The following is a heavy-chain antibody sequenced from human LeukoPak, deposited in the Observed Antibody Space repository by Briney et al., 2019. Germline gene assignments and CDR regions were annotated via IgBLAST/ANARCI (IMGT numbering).Heavy chain of an antibody. CDR1: GYIFSSYS. D-gene: IGHD2-2*01. CDR3: ARGVVVVPAAMAGYYFDY. J-gene: IGHJ4*02. Sequence: GGSLRLSCVGSGYIFSSYSLTWVRQAPGQGLEWIAYIGSSGNYIHYSDSVRGRFTISRDNAKNSLYLQMNSLRAEDTAVYYCARGVVVVPAAMAGYYFDYWGQGTLVTVSS. CDR2: IGSSGNYI. V-gene: IGHV3-21*05.